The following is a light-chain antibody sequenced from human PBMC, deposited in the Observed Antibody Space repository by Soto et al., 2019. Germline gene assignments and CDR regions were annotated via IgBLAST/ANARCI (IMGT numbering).Light chain of an antibody. CDR3: RQADSFLIT. J-gene: IGKJ5*01. CDR1: QSVRNK. CDR2: DTS. V-gene: IGKV3-15*01. Sequence: ETVVTQSTATLSVSQGERVTLSCRASQSVRNKVAWYQQKPGQTPRVIIYDTSTRAADIPARFCGSGYGTYVTLSTIGLQPEDVATYYYRQADSFLITFGQGTRLEN.